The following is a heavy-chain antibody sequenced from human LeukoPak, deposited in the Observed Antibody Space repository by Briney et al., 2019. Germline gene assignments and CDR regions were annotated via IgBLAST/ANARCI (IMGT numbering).Heavy chain of an antibody. CDR2: INHSGST. Sequence: PSETLSLTCAVYGGSFSGYYWSWIRQPPGKGLEWIGEINHSGSTNYNPSLKSRVTISVDTSKNQFSLKLSSVTAADTAVYYCARGTIYYDFWSGTHRFDYWGQGTLVTVSS. V-gene: IGHV4-34*01. CDR3: ARGTIYYDFWSGTHRFDY. D-gene: IGHD3-3*01. CDR1: GGSFSGYY. J-gene: IGHJ4*02.